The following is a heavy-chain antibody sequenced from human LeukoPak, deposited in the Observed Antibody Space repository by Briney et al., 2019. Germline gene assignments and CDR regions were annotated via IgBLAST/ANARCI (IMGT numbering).Heavy chain of an antibody. Sequence: SETLSLTCAVYGGSFSGYYWSWIRQPPGKGLEWIGEINHSGSTNYNPSLKSRVTISVDTSKNQFSLKLSSVTAADTAVYYCARVARRAFDIWGQGTMVTVSS. CDR1: GGSFSGYY. CDR3: ARVARRAFDI. J-gene: IGHJ3*02. D-gene: IGHD5-12*01. V-gene: IGHV4-34*01. CDR2: INHSGST.